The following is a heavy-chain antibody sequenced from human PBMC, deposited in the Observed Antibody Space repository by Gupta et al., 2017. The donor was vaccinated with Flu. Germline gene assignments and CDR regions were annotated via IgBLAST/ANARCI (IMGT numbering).Heavy chain of an antibody. D-gene: IGHD2-15*01. Sequence: EVQLVESGGGLVKPGGSLRLSCAVSGFTFSTYGMNCVLQAPGRGLEWVSSISSSSSYIYYADSVKGRFTISRDNAKNSLYLQMNSLRAEDTAVYYCTRAWDCSGGSCYSDYWGQGALVTVSS. J-gene: IGHJ4*02. V-gene: IGHV3-21*01. CDR1: GFTFSTYG. CDR2: ISSSSSYI. CDR3: TRAWDCSGGSCYSDY.